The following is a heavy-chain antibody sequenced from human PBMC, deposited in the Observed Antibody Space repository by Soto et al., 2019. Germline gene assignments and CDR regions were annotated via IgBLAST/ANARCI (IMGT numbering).Heavy chain of an antibody. D-gene: IGHD2-2*02. CDR1: GFTFSSYE. V-gene: IGHV3-48*03. CDR2: ISTSGSTI. J-gene: IGHJ6*02. Sequence: GGSLRLSCAASGFTFSSYEMNWVRQAPGKGLEWVSYISTSGSTIYYADSVKSRFTISRDNAKDSLYLQMNSLRAEDTAIYYCERDGYCTTTSCYNPVWGQGTTVTVSS. CDR3: ERDGYCTTTSCYNPV.